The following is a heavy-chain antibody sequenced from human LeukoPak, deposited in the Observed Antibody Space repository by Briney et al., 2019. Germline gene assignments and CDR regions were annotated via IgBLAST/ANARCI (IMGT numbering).Heavy chain of an antibody. D-gene: IGHD5-18*01. CDR2: INHSGST. CDR3: AKDNSQLWFRDDAFDI. J-gene: IGHJ3*02. CDR1: GGSFSGYY. Sequence: PSETLSLTCAVYGGSFSGYYWSWIRQPPGKGLEWIGEINHSGSTNYNPSLKSRVTISVDTSKSQFSLKLSSVTAADTAVYYCAKDNSQLWFRDDAFDIWGQGTMVTVSS. V-gene: IGHV4-34*01.